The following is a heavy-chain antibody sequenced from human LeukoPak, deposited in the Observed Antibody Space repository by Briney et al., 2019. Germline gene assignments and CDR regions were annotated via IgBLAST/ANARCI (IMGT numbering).Heavy chain of an antibody. V-gene: IGHV4-34*01. CDR3: ARGLTLGFYYYYGMDV. J-gene: IGHJ6*02. D-gene: IGHD3-10*01. CDR2: INHSGST. CDR1: GGSFSGYY. Sequence: SETLSLTCAVYGGSFSGYYWSWIRQPPGKGLEWIGEINHSGSTNYNPSLKSRVTISVDTSKNHFSLKLSSVTAADTAVYYCARGLTLGFYYYYGMDVWGQGTTVTVSS.